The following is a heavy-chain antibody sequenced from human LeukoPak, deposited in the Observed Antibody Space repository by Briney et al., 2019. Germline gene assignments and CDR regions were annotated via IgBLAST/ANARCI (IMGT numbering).Heavy chain of an antibody. J-gene: IGHJ3*02. Sequence: GESLKISCQGSGYSFTRYWIGWVRQLPGKGLELMGIIYPGDSDTRYSPSFQGQVTISADKSISTAYLQWSSLKASDTAMYYCASTDGGSGSYSAFDIWGQGTMVTVSS. CDR1: GYSFTRYW. CDR3: ASTDGGSGSYSAFDI. D-gene: IGHD3-10*01. CDR2: IYPGDSDT. V-gene: IGHV5-51*01.